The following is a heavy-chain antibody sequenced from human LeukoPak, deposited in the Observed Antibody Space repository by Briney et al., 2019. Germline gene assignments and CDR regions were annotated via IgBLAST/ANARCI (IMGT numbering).Heavy chain of an antibody. Sequence: PSETLSLTCSVSGVSISSYYWSWIRQPPGKGLEWIGNIDYSGSTNYNPSLKSRVTISVDTSKNQFSLKLSSVTAADTAVYYCARGGSGLFDYWGQGTLVTVSS. D-gene: IGHD3-10*01. J-gene: IGHJ4*02. CDR3: ARGGSGLFDY. V-gene: IGHV4-59*01. CDR2: IDYSGST. CDR1: GVSISSYY.